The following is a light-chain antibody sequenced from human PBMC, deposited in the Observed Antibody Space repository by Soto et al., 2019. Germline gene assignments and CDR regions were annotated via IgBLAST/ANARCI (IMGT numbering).Light chain of an antibody. J-gene: IGLJ2*01. CDR2: RNN. CDR3: ASWDDSLSGHVV. Sequence: QSVLIQPPSASGTPGQRVTMSCSGSSSNIGTNYVHWYQQRPGTAPELLIYRNNQRPSGVPDRFSGSKSGTSASLAISGLQSEDEADYYCASWDDSLSGHVVFGGGTKLTVL. V-gene: IGLV1-47*01. CDR1: SSNIGTNY.